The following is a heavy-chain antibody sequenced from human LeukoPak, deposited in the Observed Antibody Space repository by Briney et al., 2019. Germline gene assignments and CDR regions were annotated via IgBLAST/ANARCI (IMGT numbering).Heavy chain of an antibody. D-gene: IGHD3-10*01. CDR2: ISGSGGST. Sequence: GGSLRLSCAASGFTFSSYAMSWLRQAPGKGLEWVSAISGSGGSTYYADSVKGRFTISRDNSKNTLYLQMNSLRAEDTAVYYCAKGSDGSGSYVTWFDPWGQGTLVTVAS. J-gene: IGHJ5*02. V-gene: IGHV3-23*01. CDR1: GFTFSSYA. CDR3: AKGSDGSGSYVTWFDP.